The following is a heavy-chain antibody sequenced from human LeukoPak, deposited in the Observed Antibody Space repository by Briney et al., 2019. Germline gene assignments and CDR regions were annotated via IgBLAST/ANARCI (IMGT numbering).Heavy chain of an antibody. D-gene: IGHD3-22*01. CDR1: GFTFSSFA. CDR3: AKAVGGYYDSTGYYYNY. V-gene: IGHV3-23*01. CDR2: ISGNGGST. Sequence: GGSLRLSCAASGFTFSSFAMSWVRQAPGKGLEWVSGISGNGGSTFYVDSVKGRFTISRDNSKDILYLQMNSLRAEDTALYYCAKAVGGYYDSTGYYYNYWGQGTRVTVSS. J-gene: IGHJ4*02.